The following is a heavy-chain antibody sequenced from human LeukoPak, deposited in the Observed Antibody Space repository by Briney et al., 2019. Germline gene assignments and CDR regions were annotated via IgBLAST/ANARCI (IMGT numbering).Heavy chain of an antibody. CDR1: GFTFSSYA. CDR2: ISGNGGST. V-gene: IGHV3-64*01. Sequence: GGSLRPSCAASGFTFSSYAMHWVRQAPGKGLGYVSPISGNGGSTYYANSVKGRFTISRDNSKNTLYLQMGSLRAEDMAVYYCARGGSSWYYPYFDYWGQGTLVTVSS. D-gene: IGHD6-13*01. J-gene: IGHJ4*02. CDR3: ARGGSSWYYPYFDY.